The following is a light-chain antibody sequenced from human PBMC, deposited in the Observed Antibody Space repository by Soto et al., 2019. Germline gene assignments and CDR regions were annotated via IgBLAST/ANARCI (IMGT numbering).Light chain of an antibody. V-gene: IGKV3-15*01. CDR3: QQDNKWPLT. J-gene: IGKJ4*01. CDR1: QSVYSN. CDR2: EAS. Sequence: EIVMTQSPATLSESPGERATLSCRASQSVYSNLAWYQQKPGQPPSLLIYEASTRATGIPARFSGSGSGTEFTLTISSLQSEDFAVYYCQQDNKWPLTFAGGTKVEIK.